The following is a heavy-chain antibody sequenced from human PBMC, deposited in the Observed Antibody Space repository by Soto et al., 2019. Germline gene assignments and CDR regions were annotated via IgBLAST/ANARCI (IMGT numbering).Heavy chain of an antibody. V-gene: IGHV3-23*01. CDR2: INKSGGST. CDR3: AKDTPTTGKTFDY. CDR1: GFTFSSFA. Sequence: GGSLRLSCAASGFTFSSFAMSWVRQAPGKGLEWVSTINKSGGSTYYADSVKGRFTISRDNSKNMLFLQINGLRAEDTAVYYCAKDTPTTGKTFDYCGRGPLVTVYS. J-gene: IGHJ4*02. D-gene: IGHD1-1*01.